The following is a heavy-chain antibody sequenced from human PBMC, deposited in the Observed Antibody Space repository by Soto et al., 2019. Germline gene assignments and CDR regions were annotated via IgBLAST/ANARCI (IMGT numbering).Heavy chain of an antibody. CDR1: GFTFSNYA. CDR3: AKDAVARNGGWDWFDP. V-gene: IGHV3-23*01. D-gene: IGHD6-19*01. Sequence: EVQLLESGGGLVQPGGSLRLSCAASGFTFSNYAMSWVRQAPGKGLEWVSSIHGSGAGTYYADSVKGRFTVSRDDSTETLYLQVSSLTVDDTAVYYCAKDAVARNGGWDWFDPWGQGTLVTVAS. J-gene: IGHJ5*02. CDR2: IHGSGAGT.